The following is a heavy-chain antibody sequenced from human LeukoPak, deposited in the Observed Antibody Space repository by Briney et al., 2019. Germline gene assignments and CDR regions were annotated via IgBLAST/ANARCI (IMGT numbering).Heavy chain of an antibody. Sequence: GGSLRLSCATSGFTFGAYSMHWVRQTPGKGLVWVSGISSDGSATVIADSVKGRVTISRDNAKNTLFLQMFSLRVEDTALYYCARLVGTNNTLDVWGQGTTVTVSS. CDR3: ARLVGTNNTLDV. D-gene: IGHD2-8*01. CDR2: ISSDGSAT. J-gene: IGHJ6*02. CDR1: GFTFGAYS. V-gene: IGHV3-74*01.